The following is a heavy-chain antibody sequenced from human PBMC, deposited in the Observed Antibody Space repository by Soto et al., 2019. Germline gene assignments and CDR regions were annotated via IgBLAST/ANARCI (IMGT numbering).Heavy chain of an antibody. CDR3: AKGGGLSGSLYISSSYYFGY. Sequence: QVQLVESGGGVVQPGRSLRLSCVASGFTFSSYGMHWVRQAPGKGLEWVAIISYDGSNTYYADSVKGPFTISRDNFKNTVCLRMNSLRAEDTSVYYCAKGGGLSGSLYISSSYYFGYWGQGTLVSVSS. D-gene: IGHD1-26*01. V-gene: IGHV3-30*18. J-gene: IGHJ4*02. CDR1: GFTFSSYG. CDR2: ISYDGSNT.